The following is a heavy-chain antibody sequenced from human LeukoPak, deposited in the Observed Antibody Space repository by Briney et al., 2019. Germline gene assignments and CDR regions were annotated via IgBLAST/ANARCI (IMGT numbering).Heavy chain of an antibody. V-gene: IGHV5-51*01. Sequence: GESLKISCKGSGYSFTSYWIGWVRQMPGKGLEWMGNIYPGDSDTRYSPSFQGQVTISADKSISTAYLQWSSLKASDTAMYYCARYGRGSGSYYNGGAFDIWGQGTMVTVSS. CDR3: ARYGRGSGSYYNGGAFDI. CDR2: IYPGDSDT. CDR1: GYSFTSYW. D-gene: IGHD3-10*01. J-gene: IGHJ3*02.